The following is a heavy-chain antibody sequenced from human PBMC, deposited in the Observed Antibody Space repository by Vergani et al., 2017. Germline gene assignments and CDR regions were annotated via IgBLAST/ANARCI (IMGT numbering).Heavy chain of an antibody. V-gene: IGHV3-15*01. J-gene: IGHJ6*02. D-gene: IGHD3-9*01. CDR3: TTERYFDDYGMDV. CDR2: IKSKTDGGTT. Sequence: EVQLVESGGGLVKPGGSLRLSCAASGFTFSNAWMSWVRQAPGKGLEWVGRIKSKTDGGTTDYAAPVKGRFTISRDDSKNTLYLQMNSLKTADTAVYYCTTERYFDDYGMDVWGQGTTVTVSS. CDR1: GFTFSNAW.